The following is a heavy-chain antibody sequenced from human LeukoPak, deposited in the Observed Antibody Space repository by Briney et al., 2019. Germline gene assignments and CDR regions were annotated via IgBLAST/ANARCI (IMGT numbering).Heavy chain of an antibody. CDR3: ATVQWCGILCQAGWFDP. CDR2: VDPEDGET. J-gene: IGHJ5*02. Sequence: ASVKVSCKVSGYTFTDYYMHWVQQAPGKGLEWMGLVDPEDGETIYAEKFQGRVTITADTSTDTAYMELSSLRSEDTAVYYCATVQWCGILCQAGWFDPWAREPWSPSPQ. V-gene: IGHV1-69-2*01. CDR1: GYTFTDYY. D-gene: IGHD5/OR15-5a*01.